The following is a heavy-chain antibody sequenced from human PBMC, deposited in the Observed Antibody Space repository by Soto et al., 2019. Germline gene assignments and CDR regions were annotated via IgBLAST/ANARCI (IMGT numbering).Heavy chain of an antibody. CDR3: ASLGRLSGYSGYDSTIDYYYYYYMDV. J-gene: IGHJ6*03. V-gene: IGHV4-39*01. D-gene: IGHD5-12*01. Sequence: SETLSLTCTVSGGSISSSSYYWGWIRQPPGKGLEWIGSIYYSGSTYYNPSLKSRVTISVDTSKNQFSLMLSSVTAAATAVYYCASLGRLSGYSGYDSTIDYYYYYYMDVWGKGTTVTVSS. CDR1: GGSISSSSYY. CDR2: IYYSGST.